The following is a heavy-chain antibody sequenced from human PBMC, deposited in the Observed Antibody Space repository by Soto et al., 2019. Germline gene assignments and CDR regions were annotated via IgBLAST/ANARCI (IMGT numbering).Heavy chain of an antibody. CDR1: GFTFSNAW. J-gene: IGHJ3*02. Sequence: GGSLRLSCAASGFTFSNAWMSWVRQAPGKGLEWLSYIGSSSRTIYYADSVKGRFTISRDNAQNSLDLQMNSLRDEDTGVYYCARKVITGTTRGAFDIWGQGTMVTVSS. D-gene: IGHD1-20*01. CDR3: ARKVITGTTRGAFDI. CDR2: IGSSSRTI. V-gene: IGHV3-48*02.